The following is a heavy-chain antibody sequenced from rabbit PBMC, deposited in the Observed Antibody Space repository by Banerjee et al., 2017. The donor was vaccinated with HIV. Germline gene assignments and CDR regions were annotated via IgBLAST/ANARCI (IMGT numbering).Heavy chain of an antibody. CDR1: GFSFSSSYW. Sequence: QEQLEESGGDLVKPEGTLTLTCTASGFSFSSSYWICWVRQAPGKGLEWIACIYAGGSGITYYASWAKGRFTISKTSSTTVTLQMTSLTAADTATYFCAREQGYDDYGAFKLWGPGTLVTVS. V-gene: IGHV1S45*01. D-gene: IGHD2-1*01. CDR2: IYAGGSGIT. J-gene: IGHJ4*01. CDR3: AREQGYDDYGAFKL.